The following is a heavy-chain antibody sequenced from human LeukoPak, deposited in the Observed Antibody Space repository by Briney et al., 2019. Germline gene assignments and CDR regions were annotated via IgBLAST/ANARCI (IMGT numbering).Heavy chain of an antibody. CDR2: IYTSGST. D-gene: IGHD3-22*01. J-gene: IGHJ5*02. CDR1: GGSISSGSYY. V-gene: IGHV4-61*02. Sequence: SEPLSLTCTVSGGSISSGSYYWSWIRQPAGKGLEWIGRIYTSGSTNYNPSLKSRVTISVDTSKNQFSLKLSSVTAADTAVYYCARISSDGGYYDSSGYHTWFDPWGQGTLVTVSS. CDR3: ARISSDGGYYDSSGYHTWFDP.